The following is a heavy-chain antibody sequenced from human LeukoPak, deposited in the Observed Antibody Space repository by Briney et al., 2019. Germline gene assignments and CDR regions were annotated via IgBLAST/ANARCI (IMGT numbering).Heavy chain of an antibody. J-gene: IGHJ4*02. D-gene: IGHD5-18*01. CDR1: GFTFSAYW. Sequence: GGSLRLSCAASGFTFSAYWMTWVRQAPGKGLEWVASIKQDGGEKYYVDSVKGRFTISRDNANNSLYLQMNSLRAEDTAVYYCARAGGSYEFDYWGQGTLVTVSS. CDR3: ARAGGSYEFDY. CDR2: IKQDGGEK. V-gene: IGHV3-7*01.